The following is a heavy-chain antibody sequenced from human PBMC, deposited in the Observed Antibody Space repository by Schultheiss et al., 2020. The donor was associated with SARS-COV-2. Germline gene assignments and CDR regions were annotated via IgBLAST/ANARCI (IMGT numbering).Heavy chain of an antibody. CDR2: MNPNSGNT. J-gene: IGHJ6*02. Sequence: ASVKVSCQTSGYIFTDYYIHWVRQVPGQGLEWMGWMNPNSGNTGYAQKFQGRVTMTRNTSISTAYMELSSLRSEDTAVYYCARGGSTAPYYYYGMDVWGQGTTVTVSS. V-gene: IGHV1-8*02. CDR3: ARGGSTAPYYYYGMDV. CDR1: GYIFTDYY. D-gene: IGHD2-21*02.